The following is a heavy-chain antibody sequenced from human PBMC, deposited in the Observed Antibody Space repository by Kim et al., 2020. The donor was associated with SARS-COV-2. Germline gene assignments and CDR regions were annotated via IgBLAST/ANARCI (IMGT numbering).Heavy chain of an antibody. Sequence: GGSLRLSCAASGFTFSSYAMHWVRQAPGKGLEWVAVISYDGSNKYYADSVKGRFTISRDNSKNTLYLQMNSLRAEDTAVYYCARDLYGDLAALVDYWGQGTLVTVSS. CDR1: GFTFSSYA. V-gene: IGHV3-30-3*01. CDR2: ISYDGSNK. CDR3: ARDLYGDLAALVDY. J-gene: IGHJ4*02. D-gene: IGHD6-13*01.